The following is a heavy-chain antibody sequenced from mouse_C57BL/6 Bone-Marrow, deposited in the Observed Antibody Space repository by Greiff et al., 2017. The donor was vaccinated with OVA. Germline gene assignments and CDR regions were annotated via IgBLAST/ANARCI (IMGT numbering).Heavy chain of an antibody. V-gene: IGHV1-85*01. CDR3: AKSDYYGSPYWYFDV. J-gene: IGHJ1*03. D-gene: IGHD1-1*01. CDR2: IYTRDGSN. Sequence: QVQLQQSGPELVKPGASVKLSCKASGYTFTSYDINWVKQRPGQGLEWFGWIYTRDGSNKYNEKFTGKATLTVDTSTSPAYMVLLLLTSENSAVYFCAKSDYYGSPYWYFDVWGTGTTVTVSS. CDR1: GYTFTSYD.